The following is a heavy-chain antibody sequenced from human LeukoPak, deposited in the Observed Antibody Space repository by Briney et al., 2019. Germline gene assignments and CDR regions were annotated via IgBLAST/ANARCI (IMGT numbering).Heavy chain of an antibody. D-gene: IGHD6-13*01. CDR2: FDPEDGET. CDR3: ATDRMWYSSSWYYFHY. Sequence: ASVKVSCKVSGYTLTELSMHWVRQAPGKGLEWMGGFDPEDGETIYAQKFQGRVTMTEDTSTDTAYMELSSLRSEDTAVYYCATDRMWYSSSWYYFHYWGQGTLVTVSS. CDR1: GYTLTELS. J-gene: IGHJ4*02. V-gene: IGHV1-24*01.